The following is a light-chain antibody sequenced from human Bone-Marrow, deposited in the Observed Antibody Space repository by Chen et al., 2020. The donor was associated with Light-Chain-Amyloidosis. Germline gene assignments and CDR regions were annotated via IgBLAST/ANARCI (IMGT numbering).Light chain of an antibody. CDR2: GAS. V-gene: IGKV3-20*01. Sequence: EIVLTQSPSTLSLSPGGRVTLSCRASQTVTNNLLTWYQQQPGQAPRFVIYGASSRATGIPDRFSGSGSGTDFTLTSSRLEPEDFAVYYCQQYGSSHPTFGGGTKVEIK. CDR1: QTVTNNL. J-gene: IGKJ4*01. CDR3: QQYGSSHPT.